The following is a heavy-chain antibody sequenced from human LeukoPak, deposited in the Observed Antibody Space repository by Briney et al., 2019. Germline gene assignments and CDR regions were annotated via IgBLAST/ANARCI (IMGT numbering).Heavy chain of an antibody. CDR3: ARDSGSSGRYYYYGMDV. D-gene: IGHD3-10*01. V-gene: IGHV1-3*01. Sequence: ASVKVSCKASGYTFTSYAMHWVRQAPGQRLEWMGWINAGNGNTKYSQKFQGRVTITRDTSASTAYMELSSLRSEDTAMYYCARDSGSSGRYYYYGMDVWGQGTTVTVSS. CDR1: GYTFTSYA. J-gene: IGHJ6*02. CDR2: INAGNGNT.